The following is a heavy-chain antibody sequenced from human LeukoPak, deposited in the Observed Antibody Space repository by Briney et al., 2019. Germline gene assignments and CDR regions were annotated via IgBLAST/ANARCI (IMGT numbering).Heavy chain of an antibody. D-gene: IGHD4-17*01. Sequence: GESLKISRQTYGYPFSGHWIGWVRKVSGKGLEWMGIIQPGDSDTKYTPSFQGHVTVSVDTSVRAAYLQWSSLRASDAAIYYCAKGHAYGPFDIWGQGTMVTVSS. V-gene: IGHV5-51*01. CDR3: AKGHAYGPFDI. CDR2: IQPGDSDT. CDR1: GYPFSGHW. J-gene: IGHJ3*02.